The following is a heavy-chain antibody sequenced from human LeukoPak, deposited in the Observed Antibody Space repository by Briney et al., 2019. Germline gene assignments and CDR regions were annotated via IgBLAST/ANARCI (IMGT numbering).Heavy chain of an antibody. CDR1: GGSFSGYY. V-gene: IGHV4-59*01. J-gene: IGHJ6*03. D-gene: IGHD6-13*01. Sequence: SETLSLTCAVYGGSFSGYYWSWIRQPPGKGLEWIGYIYYSGSTNYNPSLKSRVTISVDTSKNQFSLKLSSVTAADTAVYYCARGTSSWYYYNIGPYYYYYMDVWGKGTTVTISS. CDR2: IYYSGST. CDR3: ARGTSSWYYYNIGPYYYYYMDV.